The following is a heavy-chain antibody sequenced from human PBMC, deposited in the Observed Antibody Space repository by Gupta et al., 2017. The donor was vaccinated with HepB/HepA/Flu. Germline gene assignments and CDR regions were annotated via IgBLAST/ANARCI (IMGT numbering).Heavy chain of an antibody. Sequence: QVQLQESGPGLVKPSETLSLTCTVSGGSISSYYWSWIRQPPGKGLEWIGYIYYSGSTNYNPSLKSRVTISVDTSKNQFSLKLSSVTAADTAVYYCARGGRDGELADYWGQGTLVTVSS. CDR3: ARGGRDGELADY. J-gene: IGHJ4*02. V-gene: IGHV4-59*01. CDR1: GGSISSYY. D-gene: IGHD1-26*01. CDR2: IYYSGST.